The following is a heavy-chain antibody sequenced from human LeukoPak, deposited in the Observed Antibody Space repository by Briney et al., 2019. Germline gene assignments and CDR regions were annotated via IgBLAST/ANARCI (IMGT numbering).Heavy chain of an antibody. V-gene: IGHV4-31*03. CDR2: IYYSGST. D-gene: IGHD5-18*01. Sequence: SETLSLTCTVSGGSISSGGYYWSWIRQHPGKGLEWIGYIYYSGSTYYNPSLKSRVTISVDTSKNQFSLKLSSVTAAGTAVYYCARQTATYYYYMDVWGKGTTVTVSS. CDR1: GGSISSGGYY. J-gene: IGHJ6*03. CDR3: ARQTATYYYYMDV.